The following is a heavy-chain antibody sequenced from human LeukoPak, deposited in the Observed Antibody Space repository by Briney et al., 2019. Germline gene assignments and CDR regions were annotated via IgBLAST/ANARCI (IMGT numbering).Heavy chain of an antibody. CDR3: ASGLYPYAFDY. Sequence: SETLPLTCTVSGGSISSYYWSWIRQPPGKGLEWIGYIYYSGSTNYNPSLKSRVTISVDTSKNQFSLKLSSVTAADTAVYYCASGLYPYAFDYWGQGTLVTVSS. V-gene: IGHV4-59*01. J-gene: IGHJ4*02. CDR2: IYYSGST. D-gene: IGHD2-8*01. CDR1: GGSISSYY.